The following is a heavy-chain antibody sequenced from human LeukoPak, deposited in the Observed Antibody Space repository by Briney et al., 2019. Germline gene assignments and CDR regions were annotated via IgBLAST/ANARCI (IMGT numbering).Heavy chain of an antibody. Sequence: GGSLRLSCAASGFTFSSYAMSWVRQAPGKGLEWVSAISGSGGSTYYADSVKGRFTISRDNSKNTLYLQMNSLRAEDAAVYYCAKEGGPWWLPSHFDYWGQGTLVTVSS. CDR3: AKEGGPWWLPSHFDY. V-gene: IGHV3-23*01. J-gene: IGHJ4*02. CDR2: ISGSGGST. D-gene: IGHD5-12*01. CDR1: GFTFSSYA.